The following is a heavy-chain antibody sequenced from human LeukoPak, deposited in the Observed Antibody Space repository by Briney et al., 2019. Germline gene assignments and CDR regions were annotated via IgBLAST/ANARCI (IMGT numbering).Heavy chain of an antibody. CDR1: GGSISSHY. CDR3: ARETLGTNYFDY. CDR2: IYYSGST. V-gene: IGHV4-59*11. Sequence: SETLSLTCTVSGGSISSHYWSWIRQPPGKGLEWIGYIYYSGSTNYNPSLKSRVTISVDTSKNQFSLKLSSVTAADTAVYYCARETLGTNYFDYWGQRTLVTVSS. J-gene: IGHJ4*02. D-gene: IGHD1/OR15-1a*01.